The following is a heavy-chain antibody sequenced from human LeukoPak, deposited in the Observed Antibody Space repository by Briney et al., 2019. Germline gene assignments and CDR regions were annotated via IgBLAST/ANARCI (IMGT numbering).Heavy chain of an antibody. D-gene: IGHD6-13*01. CDR3: AKDRGAAAGTFYFDY. CDR2: IWYDGSNK. J-gene: IGHJ4*02. Sequence: PGGSLRLSCAVSGFTFSSYGMHWVRQAPGKGLEWVAVIWYDGSNKYYADSVKGRFTISRDNSKNTLYLQMNSLRAEDTAVYYCAKDRGAAAGTFYFDYWGQGTLVTVSS. V-gene: IGHV3-33*06. CDR1: GFTFSSYG.